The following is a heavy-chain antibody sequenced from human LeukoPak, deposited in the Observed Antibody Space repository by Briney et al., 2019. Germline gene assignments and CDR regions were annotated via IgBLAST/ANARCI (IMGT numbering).Heavy chain of an antibody. Sequence: GEPLKISCKGSGYSFTSYWIGWVRQLPGKGLEWMGIIYPGDSDTRYSPSFQGQVTISADKSISTAYLQWSSLKALDTAMYYYARHYYHYYYYYGMDVWGQGTTVTVSS. CDR1: GYSFTSYW. CDR2: IYPGDSDT. CDR3: ARHYYHYYYYYGMDV. D-gene: IGHD3-22*01. J-gene: IGHJ6*02. V-gene: IGHV5-51*01.